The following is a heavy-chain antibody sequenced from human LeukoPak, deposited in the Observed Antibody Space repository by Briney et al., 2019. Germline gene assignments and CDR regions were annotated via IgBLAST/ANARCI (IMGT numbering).Heavy chain of an antibody. Sequence: SETLSLTCTVSGGSISSGGYYWSRIRQHPGKGLEWIGYIYYSGSTYYNPSLKSRVTISVDTSKNQFSLKLSSVTAADTAVYYCARGAPSSSWSLYYYYYYYMDVWGKGTTVTVSS. D-gene: IGHD6-13*01. CDR2: IYYSGST. J-gene: IGHJ6*03. CDR3: ARGAPSSSWSLYYYYYYYMDV. CDR1: GGSISSGGYY. V-gene: IGHV4-31*03.